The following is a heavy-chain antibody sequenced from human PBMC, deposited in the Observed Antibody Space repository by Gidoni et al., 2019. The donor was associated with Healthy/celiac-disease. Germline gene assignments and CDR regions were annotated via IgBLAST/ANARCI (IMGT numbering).Heavy chain of an antibody. Sequence: EVPLVESGGGLVKPGRSLRLSCTASGFTFGDYAMSWFRQAPGKGLEWVGFIRSKAYGGTTEYAASVKGRFTISRDDSKSIAYLQMNSLKTEDTAVYYCTRGAYGGYEGYYFDYWGQGTLVTVSS. CDR3: TRGAYGGYEGYYFDY. V-gene: IGHV3-49*05. J-gene: IGHJ4*02. CDR2: IRSKAYGGTT. CDR1: GFTFGDYA. D-gene: IGHD5-12*01.